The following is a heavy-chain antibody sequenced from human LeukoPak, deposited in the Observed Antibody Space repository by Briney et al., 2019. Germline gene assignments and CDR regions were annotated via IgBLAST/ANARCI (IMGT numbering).Heavy chain of an antibody. CDR1: GFTVSSNY. CDR3: ARSYYYYYMDV. J-gene: IGHJ6*03. V-gene: IGHV3-53*01. CDR2: IYSGGST. Sequence: GGSLRLSCAASGFTVSSNYMSWVRQAPGKGLEWVSVIYSGGSTYYANSVKGRFTISRDISKNTLYLQMNSLRAEDTAVYYCARSYYYYYMDVWGKGTTVTVSS.